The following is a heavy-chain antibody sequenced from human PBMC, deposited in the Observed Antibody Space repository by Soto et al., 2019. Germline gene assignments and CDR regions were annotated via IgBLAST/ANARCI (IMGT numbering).Heavy chain of an antibody. CDR2: INPNSAGT. V-gene: IGHV1-2*04. CDR1: GSTFTGYY. CDR3: ARGRYYYDSRPLFAY. J-gene: IGHJ4*02. Sequence: QVQLVQSGAEMKKPGDSVKVPCKASGSTFTGYYMHWVRQPHGQGLELMGWINPNSAGTNYAQNFQGWVTTTRDTSITRAYMELGRDRSDDTSVYYCARGRYYYDSRPLFAYWGEGTLFTVSS. D-gene: IGHD3-22*01.